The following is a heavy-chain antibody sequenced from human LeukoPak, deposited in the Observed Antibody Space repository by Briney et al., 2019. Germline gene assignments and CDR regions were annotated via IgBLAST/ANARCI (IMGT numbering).Heavy chain of an antibody. D-gene: IGHD3-10*02. CDR1: GFTFSSYE. V-gene: IGHV3-48*03. J-gene: IGHJ6*04. CDR3: AELGLTMIGGV. CDR2: ISSSGSTI. Sequence: GGSLRLSCAASGFTFSSYEMNWVRQAPGKGLEWVPYISSSGSTIYYADSVKGRFTISRDNAKNSLYLQMNSLRAEDTAVYYCAELGLTMIGGVWGKGTTVTISS.